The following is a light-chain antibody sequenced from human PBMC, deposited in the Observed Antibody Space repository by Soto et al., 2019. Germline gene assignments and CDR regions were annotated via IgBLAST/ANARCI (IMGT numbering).Light chain of an antibody. J-gene: IGKJ4*01. Sequence: DIQMTQSPSSLSASVGDRVTITCRASQSISSYLNWYQQKPGKAPKLLIYAASSLQSGVPSRFSGSGSGTDFTLTISSLQLEDFATYYCRQSYCTLLTLGGGTKVDIK. CDR3: RQSYCTLLT. CDR2: AAS. V-gene: IGKV1-39*01. CDR1: QSISSY.